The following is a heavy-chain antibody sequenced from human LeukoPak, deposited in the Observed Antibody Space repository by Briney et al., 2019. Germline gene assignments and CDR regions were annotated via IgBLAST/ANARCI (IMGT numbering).Heavy chain of an antibody. D-gene: IGHD1-26*01. Sequence: GGSLRLSCAASGVTFSSYWMSWVRQAPGKGLEWVANIKEDGSEKYYVDSVKGRFTISRDNAKNSLYLQMNSLRAEDTAVYYCAREQSAGAHYWGQGTLVTVSS. J-gene: IGHJ4*02. CDR1: GVTFSSYW. V-gene: IGHV3-7*01. CDR2: IKEDGSEK. CDR3: AREQSAGAHY.